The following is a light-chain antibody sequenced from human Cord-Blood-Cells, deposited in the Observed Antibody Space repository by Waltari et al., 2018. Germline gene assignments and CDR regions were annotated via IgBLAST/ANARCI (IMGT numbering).Light chain of an antibody. CDR1: QSVSSSY. CDR3: QQDYNLPFT. V-gene: IGKV3D-7*01. CDR2: GAS. J-gene: IGKJ2*01. Sequence: PGERVTLSCRASQSVSSSYLTWYQQKPGQAPRLLIYGASTRATSIPARFSGSGSGTDFTLTISSLLPEDFAVYYCQQDYNLPFTFGQGTKLEIK.